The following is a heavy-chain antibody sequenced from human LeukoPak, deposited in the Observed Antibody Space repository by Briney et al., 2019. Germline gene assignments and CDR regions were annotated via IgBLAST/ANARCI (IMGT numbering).Heavy chain of an antibody. Sequence: ASVKVSCKASGYTFTSYGISWVRQAPGQGLEWMGWISAYNGNTNYAQKLQGRVTMTTDTSTSTAYMELRSLRSDDTAVYYCARVLNLRRLGVRYYYYMDVWGKGTTVTISS. D-gene: IGHD1-26*01. J-gene: IGHJ6*03. CDR2: ISAYNGNT. V-gene: IGHV1-18*01. CDR1: GYTFTSYG. CDR3: ARVLNLRRLGVRYYYYMDV.